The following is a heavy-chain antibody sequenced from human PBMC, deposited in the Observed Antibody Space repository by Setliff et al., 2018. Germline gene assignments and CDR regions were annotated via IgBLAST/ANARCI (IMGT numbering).Heavy chain of an antibody. V-gene: IGHV3-9*01. D-gene: IGHD5-12*01. CDR3: IRDKNGYRAYYYYMDV. J-gene: IGHJ6*03. CDR2: ITWNSGNI. Sequence: GGSLRLSCAASGFTFDDYAMHWVRQAPGKGLEWVSSITWNSGNIAYGDAVRGRFVTSRDNAKNYLYLEMTSLRVEDTAVYYRIRDKNGYRAYYYYMDVWGTGTTVTVSS. CDR1: GFTFDDYA.